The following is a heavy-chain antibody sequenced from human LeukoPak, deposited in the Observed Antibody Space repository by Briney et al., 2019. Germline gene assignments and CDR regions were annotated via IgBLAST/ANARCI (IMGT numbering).Heavy chain of an antibody. CDR1: GFTFSSYH. J-gene: IGHJ4*02. CDR2: IDTSSSTI. CDR3: ARAFSH. Sequence: PGGSLRLSCAASGFTFSSYHMNWVRQAPGKGLEWASYIDTSSSTIYYADSVRGRFTISRDNAKNSLYLQMNSLRADDTAVYYCARAFSHWGQGTLVTVSS. V-gene: IGHV3-48*01.